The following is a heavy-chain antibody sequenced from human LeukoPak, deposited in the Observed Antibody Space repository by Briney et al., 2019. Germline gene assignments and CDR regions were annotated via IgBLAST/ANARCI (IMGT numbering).Heavy chain of an antibody. CDR2: IYTSGNT. D-gene: IGHD3-16*02. CDR1: GGSISSGGYY. J-gene: IGHJ6*03. CDR3: ARGFDYVWGSYRYGKTTTDKYYYMDV. V-gene: IGHV4-61*02. Sequence: SETLSLTCTVSGGSISSGGYYWSWIRQPAGKGLEWIGRIYTSGNTNYNPSLKSRATISVDTSKNQFSLELSSVTAADTAVYYCARGFDYVWGSYRYGKTTTDKYYYMDVWGKGTTVTVSS.